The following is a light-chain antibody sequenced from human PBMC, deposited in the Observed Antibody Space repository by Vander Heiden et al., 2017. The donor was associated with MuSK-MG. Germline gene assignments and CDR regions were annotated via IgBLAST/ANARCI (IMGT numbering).Light chain of an antibody. CDR3: CSYAGGVV. V-gene: IGLV2-11*01. Sequence: QSALTQPRSVSGSPAQSVTLPCTGATSDIGGFHHVSWFQQHPGIAPRLIIFDARQRPSRVPARFTGSKSGTTASLTISGLQADDEASYSCCSYAGGVVFGGGTELAVL. CDR1: TSDIGGFHH. CDR2: DAR. J-gene: IGLJ2*01.